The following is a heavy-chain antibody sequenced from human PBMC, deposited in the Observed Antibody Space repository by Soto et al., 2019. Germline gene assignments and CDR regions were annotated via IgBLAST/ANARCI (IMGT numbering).Heavy chain of an antibody. CDR2: INYSGRV. CDR3: ATRAYDTNGYYRFDP. J-gene: IGHJ5*01. D-gene: IGHD3-22*01. CDR1: GDSINNTYW. V-gene: IGHV4-4*02. Sequence: SETLSLTCFVSGDSINNTYWCSWVRQAPGKELEWIGDINYSGRVNYSPSLKSRANISMDTSKNQFCFTLSAVTTAAAATVYVATRAYDTNGYYRFDPWGQGTLVTVSS.